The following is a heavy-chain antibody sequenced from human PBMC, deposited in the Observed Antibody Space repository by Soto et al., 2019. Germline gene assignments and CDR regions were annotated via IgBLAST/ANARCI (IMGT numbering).Heavy chain of an antibody. V-gene: IGHV1-69*12. CDR2: IIPIFGSA. J-gene: IGHJ6*02. CDR3: AKRDYDYYGMDV. Sequence: QVQLVQSGAEVKKPGSSVKVSCKASGGTFSSYTITWVRQAPGQGLEWMGGIIPIFGSANYAQRFQGRVTITADESTNTAYMELSRLRAEDTAVYYCAKRDYDYYGMDVWGQGTTVTVSS. CDR1: GGTFSSYT.